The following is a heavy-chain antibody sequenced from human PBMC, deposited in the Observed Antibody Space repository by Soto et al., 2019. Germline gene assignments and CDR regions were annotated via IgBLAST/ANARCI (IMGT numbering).Heavy chain of an antibody. D-gene: IGHD4-4*01. Sequence: LTCAISGDSVSSNSAAWNWIRQSPSRGLEWLGRTYYRSKWYNDYAVSVKSRITINPDTSKNQFSLQLNSVTPEDTAVYYCARAHSNYGANYYYYGMDVWGQGTTVTVSS. CDR2: TYYRSKWYN. V-gene: IGHV6-1*01. CDR1: GDSVSSNSAA. CDR3: ARAHSNYGANYYYYGMDV. J-gene: IGHJ6*02.